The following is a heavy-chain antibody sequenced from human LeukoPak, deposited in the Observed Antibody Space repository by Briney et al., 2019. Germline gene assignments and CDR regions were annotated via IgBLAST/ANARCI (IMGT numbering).Heavy chain of an antibody. CDR1: GYTFTSYG. J-gene: IGHJ4*02. V-gene: IGHV1-18*01. Sequence: ASVKVSCKASGYTFTSYGISWVRQAPGQGVEGMGWISVYNGNTKYAQKFQGRVTMTTDTSTSTAYMELRSLKSDDTAVYYCARGVAANSLPDYWGQGTLVTVSS. CDR3: ARGVAANSLPDY. D-gene: IGHD1-26*01. CDR2: ISVYNGNT.